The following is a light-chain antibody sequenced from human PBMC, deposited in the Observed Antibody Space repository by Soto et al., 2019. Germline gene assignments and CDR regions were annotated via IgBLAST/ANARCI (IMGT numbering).Light chain of an antibody. J-gene: IGKJ1*01. Sequence: DIHMTQSPSTQSASVGDRVTITCHASQSISSWSAWYQQKPGTAPKLLIYKASTLQSGVPSRFSGSGSGTEFTLTISSLQPDDSATYYCQQYNDNWTFGQGTKVDIK. CDR1: QSISSW. CDR2: KAS. V-gene: IGKV1-5*03. CDR3: QQYNDNWT.